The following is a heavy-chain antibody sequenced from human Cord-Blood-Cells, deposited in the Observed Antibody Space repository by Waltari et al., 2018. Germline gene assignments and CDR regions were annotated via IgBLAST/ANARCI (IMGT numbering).Heavy chain of an antibody. CDR1: GFTFSSYE. CDR2: ISSSGSTI. D-gene: IGHD7-27*01. V-gene: IGHV3-48*03. Sequence: EVQLVESGGGLVQPGGSLRLSCAASGFTFSSYEMNWVCQAPGKGLEWVSYISSSGSTIYYADSVKGRFTISRDNAKNSLYLQMNSLRAEDTAVYYCARGDWGHPDAFDIWSQGTMVTDSS. J-gene: IGHJ3*02. CDR3: ARGDWGHPDAFDI.